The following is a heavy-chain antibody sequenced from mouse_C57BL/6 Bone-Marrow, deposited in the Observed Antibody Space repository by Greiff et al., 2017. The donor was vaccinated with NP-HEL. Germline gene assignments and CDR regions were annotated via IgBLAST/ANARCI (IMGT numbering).Heavy chain of an antibody. CDR3: ASLYYRDY. Sequence: EVMLVESGGGLVQPGGSLKLSCAASGFTFSDYYMYWVRQTPEKRLEWVAYISNGGGSTYYPDTVKGRFTISRDNAKNTLYLQMSRLKSEDTAMYYCASLYYRDYWGQGTTLTVSS. V-gene: IGHV5-12*01. D-gene: IGHD2-14*01. J-gene: IGHJ2*01. CDR2: ISNGGGST. CDR1: GFTFSDYY.